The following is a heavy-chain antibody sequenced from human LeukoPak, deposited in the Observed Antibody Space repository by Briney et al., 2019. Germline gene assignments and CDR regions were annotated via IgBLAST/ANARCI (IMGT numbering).Heavy chain of an antibody. CDR1: GGSGSSGSYY. J-gene: IGHJ6*04. V-gene: IGHV4-61*01. CDR3: ARDPYCSSTSCYYYYGMDV. D-gene: IGHD2-2*01. CDR2: IYYSGST. Sequence: SQTLSLTCTVSGGSGSSGSYYWSWIRQPSGTGLEWIGYIYYSGSTNYNPSLKSRVTISVDTSKNQFSLKLSSVTAADTAVYYCARDPYCSSTSCYYYYGMDVWGKGTTVTVSS.